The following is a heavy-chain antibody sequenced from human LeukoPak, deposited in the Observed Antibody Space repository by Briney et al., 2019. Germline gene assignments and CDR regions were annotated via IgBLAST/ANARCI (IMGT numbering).Heavy chain of an antibody. D-gene: IGHD4-23*01. J-gene: IGHJ4*02. V-gene: IGHV3-9*01. CDR3: AKDMRAVAHAPFDY. CDR1: GFAFGDYA. Sequence: GGSLRLFCAASGFAFGDYAMHWVRQAPGEGLEWVSGISWNSGSIGYADSVKGRFTISRDNAKSSLYLQMNSLRAEDTALYYCAKDMRAVAHAPFDYWGQGTLVTVSS. CDR2: ISWNSGSI.